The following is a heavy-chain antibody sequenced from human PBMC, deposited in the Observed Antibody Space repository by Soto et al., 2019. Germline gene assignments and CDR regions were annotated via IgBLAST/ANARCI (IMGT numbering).Heavy chain of an antibody. J-gene: IGHJ4*02. CDR1: GGSISSSSYY. CDR2: IYYSGST. Sequence: SETLSLTCTVSGGSISSSSYYWGWIRQPPGKGLEWIGSIYYSGSTYYNPSLKSRVTISVDTSKNQFSLKLSSVTAADTAVYYCARRRVAARILDYWGQGTLVTVSS. V-gene: IGHV4-39*01. CDR3: ARRRVAARILDY. D-gene: IGHD6-6*01.